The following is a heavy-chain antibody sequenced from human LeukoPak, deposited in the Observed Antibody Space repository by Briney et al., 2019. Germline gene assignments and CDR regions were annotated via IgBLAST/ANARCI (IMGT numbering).Heavy chain of an antibody. Sequence: GGSLRLSCTASGFTFGDYAMSWFRQAPGKGLEWVGFIRSKAYGGTTEYAASVKGRFTISRDDSKSIAYPQMNSLKTEDTAVYYCTRGPIRYYYDSSGYSWAVYWGQGTLVTVSS. D-gene: IGHD3-22*01. J-gene: IGHJ4*02. CDR3: TRGPIRYYYDSSGYSWAVY. CDR2: IRSKAYGGTT. V-gene: IGHV3-49*03. CDR1: GFTFGDYA.